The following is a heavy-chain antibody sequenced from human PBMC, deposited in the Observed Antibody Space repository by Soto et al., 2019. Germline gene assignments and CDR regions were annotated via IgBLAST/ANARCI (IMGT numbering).Heavy chain of an antibody. CDR3: ARPIQYYFDTSAQSAWFDP. Sequence: QVQLVQSGAEVKKPGSSVKVSCKTSGGTFGSYAISWVRQAPGQGLEWMGGIIPIFSTPNYAQKFQGRVRITAAESTSTAYMELSSLRSEETAVYYCARPIQYYFDTSAQSAWFDPWGQGTLVTVSS. CDR1: GGTFGSYA. J-gene: IGHJ5*02. CDR2: IIPIFSTP. V-gene: IGHV1-69*12. D-gene: IGHD3-22*01.